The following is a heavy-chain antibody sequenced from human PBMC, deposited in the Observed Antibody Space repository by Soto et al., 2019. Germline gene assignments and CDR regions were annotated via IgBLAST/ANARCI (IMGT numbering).Heavy chain of an antibody. CDR2: ISYDGSNK. D-gene: IGHD4-17*01. Sequence: QVQLVESGGGVVQPGRSLRLSCAASGFTFSSYGMHWVRQAPGKGLEWVAVISYDGSNKYYADSVKGRFTISRDNSKNTLYQQMDSLRAEATAVYYYARADHYGPPHLTLRFDYWVQGTLVTVSS. V-gene: IGHV3-30*03. J-gene: IGHJ4*02. CDR1: GFTFSSYG. CDR3: ARADHYGPPHLTLRFDY.